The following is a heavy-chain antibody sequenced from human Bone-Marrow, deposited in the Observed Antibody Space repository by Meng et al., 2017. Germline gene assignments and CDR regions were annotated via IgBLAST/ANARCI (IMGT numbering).Heavy chain of an antibody. D-gene: IGHD3-10*01. J-gene: IGHJ4*02. Sequence: EVRLGGSGGGLAQPGGSLRVSCAPSGLTVSSNYMSWVRQAPGKGLEWVSVIFSGGTTYYADSMQGRFTISRVNSKNTLFLQMNSLRADDTAVYYCARDIRWGQGTLVTVSS. CDR3: ARDIR. CDR2: IFSGGTT. CDR1: GLTVSSNY. V-gene: IGHV3-66*02.